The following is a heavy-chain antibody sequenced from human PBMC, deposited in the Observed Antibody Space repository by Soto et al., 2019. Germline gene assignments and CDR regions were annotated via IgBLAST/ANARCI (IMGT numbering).Heavy chain of an antibody. Sequence: PGGPLRVSCAASGFTFSSYSRSWVRQAPGKGLEWVSSISSSSSYIYYADSVKGRFTISRDNAKNSLYLQMNSLRAEDTAVYYCARDGIGVVVPAAIAFDIWGQGTMVTVSS. V-gene: IGHV3-21*01. CDR3: ARDGIGVVVPAAIAFDI. J-gene: IGHJ3*02. CDR2: ISSSSSYI. CDR1: GFTFSSYS. D-gene: IGHD2-2*01.